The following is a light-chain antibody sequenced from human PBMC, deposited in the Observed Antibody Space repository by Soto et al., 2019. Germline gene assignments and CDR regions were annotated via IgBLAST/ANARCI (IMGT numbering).Light chain of an antibody. Sequence: TQMTQSALSLSASVGEKSIITCRASRDVGSDVSWYQQKPGQAPKLVIYAASNLYTGVPSRFSGRRSGTEFTLTISSLQPEDFASYYCLQDYGDSWTFGQGTKVEIE. CDR1: RDVGSD. CDR3: LQDYGDSWT. CDR2: AAS. V-gene: IGKV1-6*01. J-gene: IGKJ1*01.